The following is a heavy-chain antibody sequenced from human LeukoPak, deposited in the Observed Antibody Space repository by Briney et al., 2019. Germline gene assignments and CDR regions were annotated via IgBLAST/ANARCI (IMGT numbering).Heavy chain of an antibody. CDR2: ISGSGGST. Sequence: GGSLRLSCAASGFTFSSYAMSWVRQARGKGLEWVSAISGSGGSTYYADSVKGRFIISRDNSKNTLYLQMNSLRAEDTAVYYCAKDTPDDIAVAAPYFDYWGQGTLVTVSS. CDR3: AKDTPDDIAVAAPYFDY. D-gene: IGHD6-19*01. CDR1: GFTFSSYA. V-gene: IGHV3-23*01. J-gene: IGHJ4*02.